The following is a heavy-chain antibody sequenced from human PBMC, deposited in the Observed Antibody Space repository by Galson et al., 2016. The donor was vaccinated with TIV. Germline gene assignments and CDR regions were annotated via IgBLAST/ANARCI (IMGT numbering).Heavy chain of an antibody. Sequence: SLRLSCAASGFTFSSYAMSWVRQAPGKGPEWVSTISGGGGHTFYADSVKGRFTVSRDNSKDTLYLQLNSLRAEDTAFYHCAKDLEASGNYLLFSFFADWGQGTLVTVSS. CDR1: GFTFSSYA. CDR3: AKDLEASGNYLLFSFFAD. CDR2: ISGGGGHT. V-gene: IGHV3-23*01. D-gene: IGHD1-26*01. J-gene: IGHJ4*02.